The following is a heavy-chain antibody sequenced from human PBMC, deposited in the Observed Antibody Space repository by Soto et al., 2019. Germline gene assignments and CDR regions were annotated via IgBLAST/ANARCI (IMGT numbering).Heavy chain of an antibody. CDR2: ITGSADKT. CDR3: ARDCSSSSGSVWHY. J-gene: IGHJ4*02. D-gene: IGHD2-2*01. CDR1: GFSLSNYA. Sequence: GSLRLSCAASGFSLSNYAMTWVRQAPGKGLEWVSGITGSADKTYYADSVKGRFIISRDNSKNTLYLQMNSLRAEDTALYYCARDCSSSSGSVWHYWGKGTLVTVSS. V-gene: IGHV3-23*01.